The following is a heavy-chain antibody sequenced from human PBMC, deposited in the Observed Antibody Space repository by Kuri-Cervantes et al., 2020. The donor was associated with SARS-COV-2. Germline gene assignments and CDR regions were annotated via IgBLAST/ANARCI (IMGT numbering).Heavy chain of an antibody. V-gene: IGHV3-7*01. J-gene: IGHJ4*02. CDR1: RFIFSNYW. CDR3: ARERQNYDFWSGYVGSYFDY. Sequence: GESLKISCAASRFIFSNYWMTWVRQTPGKGLEWVANIKQDGSEEYYVDSVKGRFTISRDNAKNSLYLQMNSLRAEDTAVYYCARERQNYDFWSGYVGSYFDYWGQGTLVTVSS. CDR2: IKQDGSEE. D-gene: IGHD3-3*01.